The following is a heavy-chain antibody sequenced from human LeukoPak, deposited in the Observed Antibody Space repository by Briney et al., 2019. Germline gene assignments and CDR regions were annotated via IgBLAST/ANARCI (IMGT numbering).Heavy chain of an antibody. Sequence: ASVKVSCKASGYTFTSYAMHWVRQAPGQRLEWMGWINAGNGNTKYSQKFQGRVTITRDTSASTAYMELRSLRSDDTAVYYCARDNLRYFDWSHRGHTVYYFDYWGQGTLVTVSS. CDR3: ARDNLRYFDWSHRGHTVYYFDY. CDR2: INAGNGNT. J-gene: IGHJ4*02. D-gene: IGHD3-9*01. CDR1: GYTFTSYA. V-gene: IGHV1-3*01.